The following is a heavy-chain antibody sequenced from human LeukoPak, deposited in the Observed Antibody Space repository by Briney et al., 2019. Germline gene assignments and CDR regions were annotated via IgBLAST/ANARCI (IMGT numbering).Heavy chain of an antibody. J-gene: IGHJ4*02. Sequence: PSETLSLTCAVYGGSFSGYYWSWIRQPPGKGLEWIGEINHSGSTNYNPSLKSQVTISVATSKNQFSLKLSSVTAADTAVYYCARGKDFWKDWGQGTLVTASS. CDR3: ARGKDFWKD. V-gene: IGHV4-34*01. D-gene: IGHD3-3*01. CDR1: GGSFSGYY. CDR2: INHSGST.